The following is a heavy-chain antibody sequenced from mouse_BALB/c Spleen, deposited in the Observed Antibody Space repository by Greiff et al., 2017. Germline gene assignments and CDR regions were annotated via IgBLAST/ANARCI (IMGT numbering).Heavy chain of an antibody. D-gene: IGHD2-10*02. CDR2: ISYDGSN. CDR3: ASGGYGNHLAY. J-gene: IGHJ3*01. Sequence: EVKLQESGPGLVKPSQSLSLTCSVTGYSITSGYYWNWIRQFPGNKLEWMGYISYDGSNNYNPSLKNRISITRDTSKNQFFLKLNSVTTEDTATYYCASGGYGNHLAYWGQGTLVTVSA. V-gene: IGHV3-6*02. CDR1: GYSITSGYY.